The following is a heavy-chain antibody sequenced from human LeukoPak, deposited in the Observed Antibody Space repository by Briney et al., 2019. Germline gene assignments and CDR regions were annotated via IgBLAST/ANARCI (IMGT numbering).Heavy chain of an antibody. CDR1: GGSFSGYY. D-gene: IGHD6-13*01. Sequence: SSETLSLTCAVYGGSFSGYYWSWVRQPPGKGLEWIGEINHSGSTNYNPSLKRRVTISVDTSKNQFSLKLSSVTAADTAVYYCARARKQQLVGDWGQGTLVTVSS. CDR2: INHSGST. CDR3: ARARKQQLVGD. J-gene: IGHJ4*02. V-gene: IGHV4-34*01.